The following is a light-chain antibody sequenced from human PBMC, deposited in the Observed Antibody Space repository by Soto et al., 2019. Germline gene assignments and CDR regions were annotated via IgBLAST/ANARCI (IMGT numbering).Light chain of an antibody. CDR1: QSLSSSH. V-gene: IGKV3-20*01. Sequence: DIVLTQSPGTLSLPPGERAILSCSASQSLSSSHLAWYQQKPGQAPRLLIYGASSRATGIPDRFSGSGSGTDFTLTISRLESEDFAVYYCQQYGTSAPARTFGGGTKVEIK. CDR3: QQYGTSAPART. CDR2: GAS. J-gene: IGKJ4*01.